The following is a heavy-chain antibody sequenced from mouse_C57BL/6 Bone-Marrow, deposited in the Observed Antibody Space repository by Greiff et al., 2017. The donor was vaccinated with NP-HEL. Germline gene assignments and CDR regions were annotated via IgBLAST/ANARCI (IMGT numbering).Heavy chain of an antibody. CDR3: AREYYGSSYGYFDV. CDR2: INPNNGGT. D-gene: IGHD1-1*01. CDR1: GYTFTDYY. V-gene: IGHV1-26*01. Sequence: EVQLQQSGPELVKPGASVKISCKASGYTFTDYYLNWVKQSHGKSLEWLGDINPNNGGTSYNQKFKGKATLTVDKSTSTAYMEIRSLTSEDSAVYYWAREYYGSSYGYFDVGGTGTTVTVSS. J-gene: IGHJ1*03.